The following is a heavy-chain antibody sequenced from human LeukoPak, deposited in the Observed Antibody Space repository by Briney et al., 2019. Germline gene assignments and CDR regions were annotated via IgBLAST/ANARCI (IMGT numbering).Heavy chain of an antibody. CDR3: AREESIGRYQFLHDY. V-gene: IGHV1-18*01. J-gene: IGHJ4*02. Sequence: GASVKVSCKASGYTFIRNGISWVRQAPGQGLEWMGWISPYNENTKYLQMLQGRVTLTTDTSTSTAYMELRNLTSDDTAVYYCAREESIGRYQFLHDYWGQGTLVTVSS. CDR2: ISPYNENT. CDR1: GYTFIRNG. D-gene: IGHD1-26*01.